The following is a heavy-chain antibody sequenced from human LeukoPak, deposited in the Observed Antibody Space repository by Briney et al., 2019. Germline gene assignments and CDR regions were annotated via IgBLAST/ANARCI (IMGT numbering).Heavy chain of an antibody. J-gene: IGHJ4*02. CDR1: GFTFSSYA. CDR2: TSGSGDSQ. D-gene: IGHD2-2*01. CDR3: AKYCPRALYCSSTSCQYDYLDY. V-gene: IGHV3-23*01. Sequence: PGGSLRLSCAASGFTFSSYAMAWVRQAPGKGLEWVSGTSGSGDSQHYADSVKGRFTISRDNSTNTPYLKMNSLMPEDAAVSYFAKYCPRALYCSSTSCQYDYLDYWGQGTLVTVSS.